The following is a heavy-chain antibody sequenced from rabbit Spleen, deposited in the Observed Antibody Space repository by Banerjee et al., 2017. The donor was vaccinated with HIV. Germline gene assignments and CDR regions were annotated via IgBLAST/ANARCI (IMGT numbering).Heavy chain of an antibody. Sequence: QERLEESGGGLVKPEGSLTLTCKASGFSFSNKAVMCWVRQAPGKGLEWIACINAATAKPVYATWAKGRFTISRTSSTTVTLRMTSLTAADTATYFCARDLVGVIGWNFYLWGQGTLVTVS. CDR2: INAATAKP. D-gene: IGHD1-1*01. V-gene: IGHV1S45*01. J-gene: IGHJ4*01. CDR1: GFSFSNKAV. CDR3: ARDLVGVIGWNFYL.